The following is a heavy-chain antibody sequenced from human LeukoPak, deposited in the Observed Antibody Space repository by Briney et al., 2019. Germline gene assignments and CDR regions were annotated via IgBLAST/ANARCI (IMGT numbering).Heavy chain of an antibody. D-gene: IGHD1-1*01. CDR3: ARKLERRYYYYMDV. V-gene: IGHV1-69*13. Sequence: SVKGSCKASGGTFSSYAISWVRQAPGQGLEWMGGIIPIFATTNYAQKFQGRVTITADESTSTAYMKLSSLRSEDTAVYYCARKLERRYYYYMDVWGKGTTVTVSS. J-gene: IGHJ6*03. CDR1: GGTFSSYA. CDR2: IIPIFATT.